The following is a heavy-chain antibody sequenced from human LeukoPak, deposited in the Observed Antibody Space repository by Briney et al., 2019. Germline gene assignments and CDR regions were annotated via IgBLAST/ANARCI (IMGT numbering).Heavy chain of an antibody. CDR1: GFTFSSYS. J-gene: IGHJ3*02. CDR2: IRSKTYGATT. V-gene: IGHV3-49*04. Sequence: HPGGSLRLSCAASGFTFSSYSMNWVRQAPGKGLEWVGLIRSKTYGATTEYAASVKGRFTISRDDSKSIAYLQMNSLKTEDAAVYYCTRDLSIDAFDIWGQGTMVTVSS. CDR3: TRDLSIDAFDI.